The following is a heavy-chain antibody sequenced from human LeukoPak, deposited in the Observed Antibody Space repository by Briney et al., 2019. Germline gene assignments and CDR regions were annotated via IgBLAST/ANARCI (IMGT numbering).Heavy chain of an antibody. CDR3: AREAWVTYYDFWSGFDY. Sequence: GGSLRLSCAASGFTVSSNYMGWVRQAPGKGLEWVSVIYSGGSTYYADSVKGRFTISRDNSKNTLYLQMNSLRAEDTAVYYCAREAWVTYYDFWSGFDYWGQGTLVTVSS. CDR1: GFTVSSNY. D-gene: IGHD3-3*01. CDR2: IYSGGST. V-gene: IGHV3-66*02. J-gene: IGHJ4*02.